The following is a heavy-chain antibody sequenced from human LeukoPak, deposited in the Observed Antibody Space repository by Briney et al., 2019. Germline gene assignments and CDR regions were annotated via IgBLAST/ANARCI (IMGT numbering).Heavy chain of an antibody. Sequence: GGSLRLSCAASGFIFSSFWMHWVRQVPGKGLVWVSHINSDGRKTDYADSVRGRFTISRDNAKNPLYLQMNSLRAEDTAVYYCARGEGGYWGQGTLVTVSS. V-gene: IGHV3-74*01. CDR1: GFIFSSFW. CDR2: INSDGRKT. CDR3: ARGEGGY. D-gene: IGHD1-26*01. J-gene: IGHJ4*02.